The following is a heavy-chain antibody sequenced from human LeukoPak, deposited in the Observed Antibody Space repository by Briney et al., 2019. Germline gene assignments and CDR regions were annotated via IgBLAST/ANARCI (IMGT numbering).Heavy chain of an antibody. D-gene: IGHD6-19*01. CDR3: AKDATALTGTFDS. Sequence: PGGSLRLSCVGSGFTFRSHAMSWGRQAPEKGLEFVSGIYENGGTTYYADSVKGRFSISRDNSKNTLYLQMNSLRAEDTAVYYSAKDATALTGTFDSWGQGTLVTVSS. CDR2: IYENGGTT. J-gene: IGHJ4*02. CDR1: GFTFRSHA. V-gene: IGHV3-23*01.